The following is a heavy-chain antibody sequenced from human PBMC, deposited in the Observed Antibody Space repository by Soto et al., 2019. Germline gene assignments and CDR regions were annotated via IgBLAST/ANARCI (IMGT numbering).Heavy chain of an antibody. V-gene: IGHV1-69*01. CDR2: IIPIHGTT. Sequence: QMEQSGAEVRKPGSSVKVSCKPSGGSLTSYPMAWVRQAPGQGFEWMGGIIPIHGTTEYAQKFQGIVTITADESTNRATLELTGLTSEDTAVYYCARGWGLVSWGQGTLVTVSS. D-gene: IGHD6-19*01. CDR1: GGSLTSYP. J-gene: IGHJ4*02. CDR3: ARGWGLVS.